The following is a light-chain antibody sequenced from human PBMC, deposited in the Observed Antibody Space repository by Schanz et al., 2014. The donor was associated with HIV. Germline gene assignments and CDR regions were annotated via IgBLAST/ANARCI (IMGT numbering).Light chain of an antibody. J-gene: IGLJ2*01. CDR2: ANT. CDR1: SSNMGTGFD. CDR3: AAWDDSLNGPV. V-gene: IGLV1-40*01. Sequence: QSVLTQPPSVSGAPGQRVTISCTGSSSNMGTGFDVHWYQLLPGTAPKVLIFANTHRPSGVPDRFSGSKSGTSASLAITGLQAEDEADYYCAAWDDSLNGPVFGGGTKLTVL.